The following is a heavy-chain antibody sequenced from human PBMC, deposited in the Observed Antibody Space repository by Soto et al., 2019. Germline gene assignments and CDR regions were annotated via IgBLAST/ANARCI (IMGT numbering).Heavy chain of an antibody. CDR1: GGSMRGQH. J-gene: IGHJ4*02. CDR3: ATYTVGEGGRGY. Sequence: QVQLQESGPGLVKPSETLSLTCTVSGGSMRGQHWSWIRQPPGKGLEWIGHHSDSTNYNPSLKSRITISTDTSKTQLSPKLSSVTAADTAVYYCATYTVGEGGRGYWGQGTLVTVSS. CDR2: HHSDST. D-gene: IGHD3-16*01. V-gene: IGHV4-4*09.